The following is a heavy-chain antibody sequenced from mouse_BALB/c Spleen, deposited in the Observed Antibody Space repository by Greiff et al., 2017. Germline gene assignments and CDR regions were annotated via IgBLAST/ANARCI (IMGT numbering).Heavy chain of an antibody. V-gene: IGHV1-82*01. CDR1: GYAFSSSW. Sequence: QVQLQQSGPELVKPGASVKISCKASGYAFSSSWMNWVKQRPGQGLEWIGRIYPGDGDTNYNGKFKGKATLTADKSSSTAYMQLSSLTSEDSAVYFCARGKYGNLYYFDYWGQGTTLTVSS. CDR3: ARGKYGNLYYFDY. D-gene: IGHD2-10*02. J-gene: IGHJ2*01. CDR2: IYPGDGDT.